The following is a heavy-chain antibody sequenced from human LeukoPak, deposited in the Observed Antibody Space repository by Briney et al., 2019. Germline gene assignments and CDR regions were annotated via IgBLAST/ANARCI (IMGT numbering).Heavy chain of an antibody. CDR2: ISSTSSTI. J-gene: IGHJ4*02. CDR1: GFTFSSYS. V-gene: IGHV3-48*04. Sequence: GSLRLSCAASGFTFSSYSMTWVRQAPGKGLEWVSYISSTSSTIYYADSVKGRFTISRDNAKNTLYLQMNSLRAEDTAVYYCARESGRYSSEHDYWGQGTLVTVSS. CDR3: ARESGRYSSEHDY. D-gene: IGHD6-25*01.